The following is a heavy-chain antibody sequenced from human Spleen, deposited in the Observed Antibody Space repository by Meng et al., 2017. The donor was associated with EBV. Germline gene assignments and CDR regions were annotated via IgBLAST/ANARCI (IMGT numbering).Heavy chain of an antibody. CDR1: GGSFSGYY. Sequence: QVRFRRWVVGLLKPSGTLSLTCAVFGGSFSGYYCGWIRQPQGKGLEWIGEINHSGSTKYNPSLKSRVTISVDTSKNQFSLKLSSVTAADTAVYFCARAPLESSSSGWFDPWGQGTLVTVSS. D-gene: IGHD6-13*01. J-gene: IGHJ5*02. CDR3: ARAPLESSSSGWFDP. CDR2: INHSGST. V-gene: IGHV4-34*01.